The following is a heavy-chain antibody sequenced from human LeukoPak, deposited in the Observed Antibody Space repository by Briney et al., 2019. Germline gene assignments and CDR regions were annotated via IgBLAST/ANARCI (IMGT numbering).Heavy chain of an antibody. CDR1: GFTFDDYA. J-gene: IGHJ6*02. CDR2: ISGDGGST. D-gene: IGHD6-19*01. Sequence: PGGSLRLSCAASGFTFDDYAMHWVRQAPGKGLEWVSLISGDGGSTYYADSVKGRFTISRDNSKNSLYLQMNSLRTEDTASYYCAKDKDHSSGWYYYYGMDVWGQGTTVTVSS. CDR3: AKDKDHSSGWYYYYGMDV. V-gene: IGHV3-43*02.